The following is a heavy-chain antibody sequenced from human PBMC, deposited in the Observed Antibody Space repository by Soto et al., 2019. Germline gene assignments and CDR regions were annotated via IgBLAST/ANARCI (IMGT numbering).Heavy chain of an antibody. J-gene: IGHJ4*02. CDR3: AFWSGLPYCEY. CDR1: GYTFTTFG. CDR2: ISTFNENT. D-gene: IGHD3-3*01. Sequence: QVQLVPSGPEVKKTGASVKVSCMASGYTFTTFGISWVRQAPGQGLEWMGWISTFNENTHYAQKCQGRFTLTTDTSTGTAYMELRSLRSDDTAVYYFAFWSGLPYCEYWGQGTLVTVSS. V-gene: IGHV1-18*01.